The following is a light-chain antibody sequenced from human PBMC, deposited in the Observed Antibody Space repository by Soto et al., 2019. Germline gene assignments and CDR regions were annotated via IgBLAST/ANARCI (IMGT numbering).Light chain of an antibody. CDR1: SSDVGGYNH. CDR3: QHYVTWPLT. CDR2: EVS. Sequence: QSVLTQPASVSGSPGQSITISCTGTSSDVGGYNHVSWYQHHPGKAPKLMIYEVSNRPSGVSNRFSGSKSGNTASLTISGIQADDEADYYCQHYVTWPLTFGGGTK. J-gene: IGLJ2*01. V-gene: IGLV2-14*01.